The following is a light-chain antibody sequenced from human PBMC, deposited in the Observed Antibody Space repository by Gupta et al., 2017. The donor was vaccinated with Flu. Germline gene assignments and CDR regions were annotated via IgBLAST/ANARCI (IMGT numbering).Light chain of an antibody. CDR2: GVS. J-gene: IGLJ3*02. CDR3: SSSSGSTTPWV. V-gene: IGLV2-14*01. Sequence: SWYQRHPVKAPKLLIYGVSSRPSGISNRFSGSKSDNTASLTISGVQPDDEADYFCSSSSGSTTPWVFGGGTKLTVL.